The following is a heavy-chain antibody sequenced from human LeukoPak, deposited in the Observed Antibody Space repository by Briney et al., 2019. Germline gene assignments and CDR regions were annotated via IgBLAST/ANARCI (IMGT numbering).Heavy chain of an antibody. CDR3: AGDAGGNPFDY. D-gene: IGHD4-23*01. V-gene: IGHV3-33*01. CDR1: GFTFTSYV. J-gene: IGHJ4*02. Sequence: GGSLGLSCAASGFTFTSYVMHWVRQAPGKGLEWVAVIWSDVSNKYYADSVKGRFTISRDNSKNTLYLQMNSLRAEDTAVYSCAGDAGGNPFDYWGQGTLVTVSS. CDR2: IWSDVSNK.